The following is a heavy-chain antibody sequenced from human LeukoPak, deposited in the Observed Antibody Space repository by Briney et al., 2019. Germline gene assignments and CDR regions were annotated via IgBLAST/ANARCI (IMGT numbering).Heavy chain of an antibody. CDR1: GGSVTDYY. D-gene: IGHD7-27*01. J-gene: IGHJ4*02. Sequence: SETLSLTCTVSGGSVTDYYWSWIRQSPGKGLEWIGYIYYTGTSYNPSLKSRVTISADTSKNQFSLKLISVIAADTAVYYCASRKLGNDYWGQGTLVTVSS. CDR3: ASRKLGNDY. V-gene: IGHV4-59*02. CDR2: IYYTGT.